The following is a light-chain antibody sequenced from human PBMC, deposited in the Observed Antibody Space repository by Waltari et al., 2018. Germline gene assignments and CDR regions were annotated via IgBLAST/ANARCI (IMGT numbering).Light chain of an antibody. J-gene: IGLJ3*02. CDR1: SSDVGAFNY. Sequence: QSALTQPASVSGSPGQSITISCTGTSSDVGAFNYVPWYQQHPGKAPKVIIYEVRNRPSGVSTRFSGSKSGHTASLTISGLQAEDEADYYCNSYTTTAARVFGGGTRLTVL. CDR3: NSYTTTAARV. V-gene: IGLV2-14*01. CDR2: EVR.